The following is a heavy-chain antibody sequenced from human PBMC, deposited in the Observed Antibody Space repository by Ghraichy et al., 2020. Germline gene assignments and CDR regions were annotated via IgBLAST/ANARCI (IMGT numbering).Heavy chain of an antibody. D-gene: IGHD3-10*01. Sequence: SETLSLTCTVSGGSISSYYWSWIRQPAGKGLEWIGRIYTSGSTNYNPSLKSRVTMSVDTSKNQFSLKLSSVTAADTAVYYCAREVLLWFGELRSEYYYYYYGMDVWGQGTTVTVSS. CDR3: AREVLLWFGELRSEYYYYYYGMDV. CDR1: GGSISSYY. CDR2: IYTSGST. V-gene: IGHV4-4*07. J-gene: IGHJ6*02.